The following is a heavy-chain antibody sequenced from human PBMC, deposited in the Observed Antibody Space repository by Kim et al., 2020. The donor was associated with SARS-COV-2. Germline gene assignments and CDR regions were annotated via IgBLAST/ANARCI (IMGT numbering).Heavy chain of an antibody. CDR1: GYTFTSYA. CDR2: INSVNGNT. D-gene: IGHD5-12*01. Sequence: ASVKVSCKASGYTFTSYAMQWVRQTPGHRLEWMGWINSVNGNTKYSQKLQGRLTITRDTSASTVHMELSSLTSEDTAVYYCVRDGSRKPWDYWGQGTLVTVSS. V-gene: IGHV1-3*01. J-gene: IGHJ4*02. CDR3: VRDGSRKPWDY.